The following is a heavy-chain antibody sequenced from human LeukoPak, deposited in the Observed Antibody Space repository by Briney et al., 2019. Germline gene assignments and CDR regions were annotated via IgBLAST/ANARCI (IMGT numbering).Heavy chain of an antibody. CDR1: GFTFSDSH. J-gene: IGHJ3*02. CDR2: ISNSGSSI. CDR3: ARPVYGDYGAFDI. V-gene: IGHV3-11*04. D-gene: IGHD4-17*01. Sequence: GGSLRLSCAVSGFTFSDSHMTWIRQAPGKGLEWVSYISNSGSSISYADSVKGRFTISRDNAKNSLCLQMKSLRAEDTAVYYCARPVYGDYGAFDIWGQGTMVTVSS.